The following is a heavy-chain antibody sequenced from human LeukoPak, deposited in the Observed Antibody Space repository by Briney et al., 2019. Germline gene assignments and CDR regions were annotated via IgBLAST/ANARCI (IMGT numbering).Heavy chain of an antibody. CDR2: IYHSGST. CDR1: GGSISSGGYS. Sequence: SQTLSLTCAVSGGSISSGGYSWGWIRQPPGKGLEWIGYIYHSGSTYYNPSLKSRVTISVDRSKNQFSLKLSSVTAADTAVYYCARAKRYFDYWGQGTLVTVSS. CDR3: ARAKRYFDY. V-gene: IGHV4-30-2*01. J-gene: IGHJ4*02.